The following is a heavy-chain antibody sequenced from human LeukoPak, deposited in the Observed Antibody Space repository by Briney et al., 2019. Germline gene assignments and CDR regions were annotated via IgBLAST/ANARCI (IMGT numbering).Heavy chain of an antibody. Sequence: LQTLSLTCTVSGGSISSSDYYWSWIRQPPGKGLEWIGYIYYSGTTYYNPSLKSRVTISVDTSKNQFSLKLSSVTAADTAVYFCARDLRLYGAVFYFDYWGQGTLVTVSS. CDR1: GGSISSSDYY. CDR3: ARDLRLYGAVFYFDY. V-gene: IGHV4-30-4*01. J-gene: IGHJ4*02. CDR2: IYYSGTT. D-gene: IGHD4-17*01.